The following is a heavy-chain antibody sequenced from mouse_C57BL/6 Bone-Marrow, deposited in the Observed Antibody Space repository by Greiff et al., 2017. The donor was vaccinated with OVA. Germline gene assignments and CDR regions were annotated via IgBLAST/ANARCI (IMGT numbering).Heavy chain of an antibody. CDR2: INPGSGGT. J-gene: IGHJ4*01. CDR1: GYAFTNYL. V-gene: IGHV1-54*01. Sequence: QVQLQQSGAELVRPGTSVKVSCKASGYAFTNYLIEWVKQRPGQGLEWIGVINPGSGGTNYNEKFKGKATLTADKSSSTAYMQLSSLTSEDSAVYFCAYGSSLYYYAMDYWGQGTSVTVSS. D-gene: IGHD1-1*01. CDR3: AYGSSLYYYAMDY.